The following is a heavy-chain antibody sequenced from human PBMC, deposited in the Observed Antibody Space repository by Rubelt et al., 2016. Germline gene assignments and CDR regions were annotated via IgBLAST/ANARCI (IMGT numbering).Heavy chain of an antibody. Sequence: EVQLLESGGGLVQPGGSLRLSCAASGFTFSSYAMSWVRQAPGKGLEWVSAISGSGGSTYYADSVKGRFTISRENSKNTLYLQMNSLRAEDTAVYYCAKDAIFGVVNYYYYGMDVWGQGTTVTVSS. CDR2: ISGSGGST. V-gene: IGHV3-23*01. CDR1: GFTFSSYA. D-gene: IGHD3-3*01. CDR3: AKDAIFGVVNYYYYGMDV. J-gene: IGHJ6*02.